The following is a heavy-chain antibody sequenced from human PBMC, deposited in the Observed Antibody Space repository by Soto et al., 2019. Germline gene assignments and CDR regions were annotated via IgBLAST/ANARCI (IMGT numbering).Heavy chain of an antibody. Sequence: QITLKESGPTLVKPTQTLTLTCTFSGFSLSTSGVGVGWIRQPPGKALEWVALIYWDDAKEYSPSLKSRLTITKDPSKTQVALTRTNMGPVETATYSCAHKGGGDRILDYWGQGTLVTVSS. CDR3: AHKGGGDRILDY. CDR1: GFSLSTSGVG. V-gene: IGHV2-5*02. CDR2: IYWDDAK. J-gene: IGHJ4*02. D-gene: IGHD3-16*01.